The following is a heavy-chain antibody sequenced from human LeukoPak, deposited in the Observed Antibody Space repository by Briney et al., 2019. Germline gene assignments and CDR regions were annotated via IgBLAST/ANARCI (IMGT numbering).Heavy chain of an antibody. CDR1: GFTFNNYW. CDR3: ARDDYGDYYFDY. V-gene: IGHV3-74*01. Sequence: GGSLRLSCAASGFTFNNYWMHWVGQAPGKGLVWVSRIDSDGSNTNYADSVKGRFTVSRDNAKNTLYLQMNSLRAEDTAVYYCARDDYGDYYFDYWGQGTLVTVSS. CDR2: IDSDGSNT. J-gene: IGHJ4*02. D-gene: IGHD4-17*01.